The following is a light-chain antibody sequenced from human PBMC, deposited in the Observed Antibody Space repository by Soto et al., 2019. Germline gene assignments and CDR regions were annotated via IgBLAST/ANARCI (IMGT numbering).Light chain of an antibody. V-gene: IGLV2-14*01. J-gene: IGLJ1*01. CDR3: ASYTSSGTDV. CDR2: EIS. Sequence: QSTLTHPASVSWSPGHSITISCTGSSSDVGYYNYVSWYQHHPGKAPKLLIFEISRRPSWTSSRFSGSRSGYTASLTISGLQAEEEADYYCASYTSSGTDVFGPGTRSPS. CDR1: SSDVGYYNY.